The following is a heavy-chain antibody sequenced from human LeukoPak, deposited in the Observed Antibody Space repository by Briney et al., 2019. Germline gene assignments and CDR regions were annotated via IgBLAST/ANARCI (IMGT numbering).Heavy chain of an antibody. Sequence: ASVTVSFKASGYTFTGYYMHWVRQAPGQGLEWMGWINPNSGGTNYAQKFQGRVTMTRDTSISTAYMELSRLRSDDTAVYYCARGCSSTSCYTLEMGDYWGQGTLVTVSS. J-gene: IGHJ4*02. V-gene: IGHV1-2*02. CDR3: ARGCSSTSCYTLEMGDY. CDR1: GYTFTGYY. CDR2: INPNSGGT. D-gene: IGHD2-2*02.